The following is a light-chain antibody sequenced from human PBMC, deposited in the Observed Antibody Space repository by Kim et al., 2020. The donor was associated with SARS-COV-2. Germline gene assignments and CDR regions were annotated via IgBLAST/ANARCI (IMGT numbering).Light chain of an antibody. J-gene: IGKJ3*01. V-gene: IGKV1-39*01. CDR3: QQSYITPFT. Sequence: DIQLTQSPSSLSASVGDRVTITCRTTQSISSHLNWYQQKPGRAPKLLISAASTLQGGVPSRFSGSGSETDFTLTISSLQPEDFATYFCQQSYITPFTFGPGTKVDIK. CDR1: QSISSH. CDR2: AAS.